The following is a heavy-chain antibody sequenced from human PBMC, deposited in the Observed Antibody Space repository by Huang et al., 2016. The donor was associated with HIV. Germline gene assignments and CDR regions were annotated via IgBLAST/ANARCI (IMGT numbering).Heavy chain of an antibody. CDR3: ARQWAGLEWLLGLDV. CDR1: GGSFTGNS. Sequence: QMQLQQRGAGLLKPSETLSLTCGVSGGSFTGNSLSWIRQAPGKGLEWIGEVNDSAATNYNPALKGRVTISLDKSNRELSLRLTAVTAADTAVYYCARQWAGLEWLLGLDVWGQGTTVIVSS. D-gene: IGHD3-3*01. J-gene: IGHJ6*02. CDR2: VNDSAAT. V-gene: IGHV4-34*01.